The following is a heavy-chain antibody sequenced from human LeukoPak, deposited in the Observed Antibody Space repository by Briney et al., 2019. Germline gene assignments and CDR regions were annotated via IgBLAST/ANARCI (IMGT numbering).Heavy chain of an antibody. CDR3: ASRKLGNDY. J-gene: IGHJ4*02. CDR2: IFISGGT. D-gene: IGHD7-27*01. Sequence: TSETLSLTCTVSGDSITSGSYYWSWIRQPAGKGLEWIGRIFISGGTNYNPSLRSRVTMSLDTSKNQFSLKLYSVTAADTAVYYCASRKLGNDYWGQGTLVTVSS. CDR1: GDSITSGSYY. V-gene: IGHV4-61*02.